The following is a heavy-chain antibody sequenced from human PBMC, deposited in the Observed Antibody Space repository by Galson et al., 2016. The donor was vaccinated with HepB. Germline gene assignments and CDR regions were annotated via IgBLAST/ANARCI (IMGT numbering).Heavy chain of an antibody. J-gene: IGHJ6*04. D-gene: IGHD3-16*01. CDR1: GFNFRTYG. V-gene: IGHV3-30*18. CDR2: ISHDGSND. Sequence: SLRLSCAASGFNFRTYGMHWVRQAPGKGLEWLAVISHDGSNDYYGNSVKGRFTISRDNSKNTLFLHVNSVTSEDTAVYYCAKERSVWIPFGRGGYYGMDVWGSGTTVTVSS. CDR3: AKERSVWIPFGRGGYYGMDV.